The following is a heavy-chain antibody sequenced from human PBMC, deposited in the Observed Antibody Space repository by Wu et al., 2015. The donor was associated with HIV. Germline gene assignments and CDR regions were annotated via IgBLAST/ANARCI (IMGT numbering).Heavy chain of an antibody. V-gene: IGHV1-18*01. Sequence: QVQLVQSGAEVKKPGASVKVSCKASGYTFTSYVISWVRQAPGQGLEWMGWISAYNGNTNYAQKLQGRVTMTTDTSTSTAYMELRSLRSDDTAVYYCARAGSTNGTTKYEFRSFSKYFRRGSGNGYVNLRLPNPGYF. D-gene: IGHD2-2*01. CDR3: ARAGSTNGTTKYEFRSFSKYFRRGSGNGYVNLRLPNPGYF. CDR2: ISAYNGNT. CDR1: GYTFTSYV. J-gene: IGHJ2*01.